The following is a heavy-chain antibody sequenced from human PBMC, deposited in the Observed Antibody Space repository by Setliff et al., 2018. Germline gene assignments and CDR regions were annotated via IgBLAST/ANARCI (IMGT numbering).Heavy chain of an antibody. J-gene: IGHJ4*02. CDR2: IRFDGSYK. CDR3: AKVKRQLIRGFSFDY. Sequence: GGSLRLSCATSGFVFNSYGMHWVRQAPGKGLEWLTFIRFDGSYKYYADSVKGRFTISRDNSKNTLYLQMNSLRPEDTAVYYCAKVKRQLIRGFSFDYWGQGTPVTVSS. CDR1: GFVFNSYG. V-gene: IGHV3-30*02. D-gene: IGHD2-8*01.